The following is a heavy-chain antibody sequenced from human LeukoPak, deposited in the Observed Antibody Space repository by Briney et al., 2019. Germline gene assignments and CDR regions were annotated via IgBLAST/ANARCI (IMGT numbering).Heavy chain of an antibody. V-gene: IGHV4-61*01. J-gene: IGHJ4*02. CDR3: ARVDIVVVPAAMHFFYFDY. CDR1: GYSISSGYY. CDR2: IYYSGST. D-gene: IGHD2-2*03. Sequence: KTSETLSLTCAVSGYSISSGYYWSWIRPPPGKGLEWIGYIYYSGSTNYNPSLKSRVTISVDTSKNQFSLKLSPVTAADTAVYYCARVDIVVVPAAMHFFYFDYWGQGTLVTVSS.